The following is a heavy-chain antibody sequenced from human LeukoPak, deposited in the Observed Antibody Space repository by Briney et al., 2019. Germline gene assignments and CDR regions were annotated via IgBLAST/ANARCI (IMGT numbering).Heavy chain of an antibody. CDR3: ARESGYSYGYRPLDY. CDR2: INHSGST. Sequence: PSETLSLTCAVYGGSFSGYYWSWIRQPPGKGLEWIGEINHSGSTNYNPSLKSRVTMSVDTSKNQFSLKLSSVTAADTAVYYCARESGYSYGYRPLDYWGQGTLVTVSS. J-gene: IGHJ4*02. V-gene: IGHV4-34*01. CDR1: GGSFSGYY. D-gene: IGHD5-18*01.